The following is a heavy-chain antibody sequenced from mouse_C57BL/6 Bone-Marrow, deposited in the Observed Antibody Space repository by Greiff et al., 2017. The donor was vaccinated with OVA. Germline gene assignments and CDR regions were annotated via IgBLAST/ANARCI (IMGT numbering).Heavy chain of an antibody. D-gene: IGHD1-1*01. Sequence: EVKVVESGGGLVKPGGSLKLSCAASGFTFSSYTMSWVRQTPEKRLEWVATISGGGGNTYYPDSVKGRFTISRDNAKNTLYLQMSSLRSEDTALYYCARQDYYGSRAYWGQGTLVTVSA. CDR3: ARQDYYGSRAY. CDR2: ISGGGGNT. J-gene: IGHJ3*01. V-gene: IGHV5-9*01. CDR1: GFTFSSYT.